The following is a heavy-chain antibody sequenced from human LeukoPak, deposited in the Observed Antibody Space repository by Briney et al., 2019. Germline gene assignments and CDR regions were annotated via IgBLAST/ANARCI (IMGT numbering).Heavy chain of an antibody. D-gene: IGHD3-22*01. V-gene: IGHV4-34*01. Sequence: PSETLSLTCAVYGGSFSGYYWSWIRQPPGKGLEWIGEINHSGSTNYNPSLKSRVTISVDTSKNQFSLKLSSVTAADTAVYYCARGARKMDVVITPLFDYWGRGTLVTVSS. J-gene: IGHJ4*02. CDR2: INHSGST. CDR1: GGSFSGYY. CDR3: ARGARKMDVVITPLFDY.